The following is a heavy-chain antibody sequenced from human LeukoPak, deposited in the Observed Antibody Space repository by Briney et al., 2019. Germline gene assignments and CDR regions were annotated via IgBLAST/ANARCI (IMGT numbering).Heavy chain of an antibody. CDR2: ISFSGNT. CDR1: GGSISNNDYY. Sequence: SETLSLTCTVSGGSISNNDYYWDWIRQPPGKGLEWIGSISFSGNTYYNASLESRVTILLDTAKNQVSLKVTSVNVADTAVYYCAREVVIQDLYMDVWGKGTTVSVS. D-gene: IGHD2-21*01. J-gene: IGHJ6*03. V-gene: IGHV4-39*07. CDR3: AREVVIQDLYMDV.